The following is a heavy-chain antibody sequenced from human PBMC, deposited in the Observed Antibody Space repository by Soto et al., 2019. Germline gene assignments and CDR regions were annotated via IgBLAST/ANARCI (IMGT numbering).Heavy chain of an antibody. V-gene: IGHV1-3*01. CDR1: GYTFTSYA. CDR3: AREQYDYIWGSYRLFDY. J-gene: IGHJ4*02. CDR2: INAGNGNT. D-gene: IGHD3-16*02. Sequence: QVQLVQSGAEAKKPGASVKVSCKASGYTFTSYAMHWVRQAPGQRLEWMGWINAGNGNTKYSQKFQGRVTITRDTSASTAYMELSSLRSEDTAVYYCAREQYDYIWGSYRLFDYWGQGTLVTVSS.